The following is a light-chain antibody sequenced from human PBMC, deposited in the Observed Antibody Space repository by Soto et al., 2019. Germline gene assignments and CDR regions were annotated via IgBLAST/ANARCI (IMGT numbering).Light chain of an antibody. J-gene: IGKJ4*01. V-gene: IGKV1-39*01. CDR3: QQCFRTPVLT. Sequence: DIQMTQSPSSLSASVGDRVTITCRASQNIGTFLNWYQQKPGKAPKLLIYGASNLSTGVPSTFSGSGSGTDFTLTISSLQPDDFATYHCQQCFRTPVLTFGGGTKVEIK. CDR1: QNIGTF. CDR2: GAS.